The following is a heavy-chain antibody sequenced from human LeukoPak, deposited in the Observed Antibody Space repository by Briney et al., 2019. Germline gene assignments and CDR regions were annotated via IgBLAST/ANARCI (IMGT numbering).Heavy chain of an antibody. J-gene: IGHJ4*02. Sequence: SETLSLTCTVSGGSISSSSYYWGWIRQPPGKGLEWIGYIYYSGSTNYNPSLKSRVTISVDTSKNQFSLKLSSVTAADTAVYYCAGYSSSWYEDYWGQGTLVTVSS. CDR2: IYYSGST. V-gene: IGHV4-61*05. D-gene: IGHD6-13*01. CDR1: GGSISSSSYY. CDR3: AGYSSSWYEDY.